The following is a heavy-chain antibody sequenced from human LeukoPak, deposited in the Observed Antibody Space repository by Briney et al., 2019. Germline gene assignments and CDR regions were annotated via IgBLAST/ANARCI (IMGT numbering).Heavy chain of an antibody. D-gene: IGHD5-18*01. V-gene: IGHV4-39*07. Sequence: SETLSLTWTVSGGSISSSSYYWGWIRQPPGKGLEWIGSIYYSGSTYYNPSLKSRVTISVDTSKNQFSLKLSSVTAADTAVYYCARAPRGYSYGPLYYYYYMDVWGKGTTVTVSS. CDR1: GGSISSSSYY. CDR2: IYYSGST. CDR3: ARAPRGYSYGPLYYYYYMDV. J-gene: IGHJ6*03.